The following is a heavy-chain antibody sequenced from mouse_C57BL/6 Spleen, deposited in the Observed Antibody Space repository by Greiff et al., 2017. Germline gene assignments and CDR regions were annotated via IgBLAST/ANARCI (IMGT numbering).Heavy chain of an antibody. CDR2: IRNKANGYTT. J-gene: IGHJ2*01. V-gene: IGHV7-3*01. Sequence: EVKLVESGGGLVQPGGSLSLSCAASGFTFTDYYMSWVRQPPGKALEWLGFIRNKANGYTTEYSASVKGRFTISRDNFQSILYLQMNSLRAEDSASYYCARLFLTGTFFFDYWGQGTTLTVSS. CDR3: ARLFLTGTFFFDY. CDR1: GFTFTDYY. D-gene: IGHD4-1*01.